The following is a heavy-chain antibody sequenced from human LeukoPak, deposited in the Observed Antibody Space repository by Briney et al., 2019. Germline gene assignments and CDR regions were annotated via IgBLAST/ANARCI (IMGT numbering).Heavy chain of an antibody. Sequence: ASVKVSCKASGYTFTSYGISWVRQAPGRGLEWMGWISAYNGNTNYAQKLQGRVTMTTDTSTSTAYMELRSLRSDDTAVYYCARDRRFLEWLLFPLDYWGQGTLVTVSS. V-gene: IGHV1-18*01. CDR2: ISAYNGNT. CDR1: GYTFTSYG. CDR3: ARDRRFLEWLLFPLDY. J-gene: IGHJ4*02. D-gene: IGHD3-3*01.